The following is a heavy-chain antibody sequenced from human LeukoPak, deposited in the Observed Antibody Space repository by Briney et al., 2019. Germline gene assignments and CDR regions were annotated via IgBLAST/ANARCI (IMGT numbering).Heavy chain of an antibody. CDR1: GYTFTGYY. CDR2: INPNSGGT. V-gene: IGHV1-2*02. J-gene: IGHJ3*02. D-gene: IGHD3-22*01. Sequence: ASVKVSCKASGYTFTGYYMRWVRQAPGQGLEWMGWINPNSGGTNYAQKFQGRVTMTRDTSISTAYMELSRLRSGDTAVYYCARVYLEVINAFDIWGQGTMVTVSS. CDR3: ARVYLEVINAFDI.